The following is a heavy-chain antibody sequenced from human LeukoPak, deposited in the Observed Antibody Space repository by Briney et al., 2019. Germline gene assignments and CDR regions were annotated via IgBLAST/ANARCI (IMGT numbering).Heavy chain of an antibody. Sequence: SSGTLSLTCAVSGGSISSSNWWSWVRQPPGKGLEWIGEIYHSGSTNYNPSLKSRVTISVDKSKNQFSLKLSSVTAADTAVYYCARRRIAAAGYVGGAFDIWGQGTMVTVSS. D-gene: IGHD6-13*01. V-gene: IGHV4-4*02. CDR3: ARRRIAAAGYVGGAFDI. CDR2: IYHSGST. J-gene: IGHJ3*02. CDR1: GGSISSSNW.